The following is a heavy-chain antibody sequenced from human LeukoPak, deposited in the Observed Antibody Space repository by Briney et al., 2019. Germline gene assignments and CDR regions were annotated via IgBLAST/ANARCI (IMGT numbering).Heavy chain of an antibody. CDR1: GFTFSSNY. CDR2: IHKSAIT. D-gene: IGHD3-10*01. Sequence: GGSLRLSCAASGFTFSSNYMTWVRQAPGKGLEGVSVIHKSAITYYSDIVKGRFTISRDNSKNIVFLQMNSLRAEDTAVYYCARSLRVRGVPDYMDVWGRGTTVTISS. V-gene: IGHV3-53*01. CDR3: ARSLRVRGVPDYMDV. J-gene: IGHJ6*03.